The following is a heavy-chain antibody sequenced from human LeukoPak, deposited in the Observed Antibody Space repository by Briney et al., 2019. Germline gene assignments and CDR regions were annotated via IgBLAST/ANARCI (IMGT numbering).Heavy chain of an antibody. CDR3: AREMTTVNWFDP. CDR1: GGSISSYY. CDR2: INTSGST. J-gene: IGHJ5*02. V-gene: IGHV4-4*07. Sequence: SETLSLTCSVSGGSISSYYWSWIRQPAAKGLEWIGRINTSGSTNYNPSLESRVTMSVDTTKNQFSLQLTSVTAADTAVYYCAREMTTVNWFDPRGQGTLVTVSS. D-gene: IGHD4-11*01.